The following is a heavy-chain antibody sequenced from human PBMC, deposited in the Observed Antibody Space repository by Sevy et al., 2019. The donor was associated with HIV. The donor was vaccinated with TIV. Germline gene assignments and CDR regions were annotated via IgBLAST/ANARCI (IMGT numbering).Heavy chain of an antibody. CDR1: GFTFSSYA. V-gene: IGHV3-30*04. Sequence: GGSLRLSCAASGFTFSSYAMHWVRQAPGKGLEWVAVISYDGSNKYYADSVKGRFTISRDNSKNTLYLQMNSLRAEDSAVYYCAKDLDSSGWSIDYWGQGTLVTVSS. CDR2: ISYDGSNK. CDR3: AKDLDSSGWSIDY. D-gene: IGHD6-19*01. J-gene: IGHJ4*02.